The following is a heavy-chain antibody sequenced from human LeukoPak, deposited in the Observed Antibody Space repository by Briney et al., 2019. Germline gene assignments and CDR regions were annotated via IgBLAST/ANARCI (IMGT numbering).Heavy chain of an antibody. CDR3: ARWNAVTTSLDH. CDR2: INHSGST. Sequence: SETLSLTCAVYGGSFSGYYWSWIRQPPGKGLEWIGEINHSGSTSYNPSLRSRVTMSVDTSKNQFSLRLRSVTAADTAVYFCARWNAVTTSLDHWGQGILVAVSS. J-gene: IGHJ4*02. CDR1: GGSFSGYY. D-gene: IGHD4-17*01. V-gene: IGHV4-34*01.